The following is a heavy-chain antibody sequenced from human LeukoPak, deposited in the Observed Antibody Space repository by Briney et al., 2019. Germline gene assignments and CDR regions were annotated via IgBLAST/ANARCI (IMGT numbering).Heavy chain of an antibody. J-gene: IGHJ4*02. CDR1: GASISSSSYY. V-gene: IGHV4-61*01. CDR2: IHFSGST. Sequence: PSETLSLTCTVSGASISSSSYYWGWIRQPPGKGLEWIGSIHFSGSTNYNPSLRSRVTISVDTSKNQLSLKLSSVTAADTAVYYCARDLGGIYFDYWGQGTLVTVSS. CDR3: ARDLGGIYFDY. D-gene: IGHD1-26*01.